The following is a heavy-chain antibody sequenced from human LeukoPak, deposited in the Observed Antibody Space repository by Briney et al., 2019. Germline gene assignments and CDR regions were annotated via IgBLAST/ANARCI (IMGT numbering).Heavy chain of an antibody. CDR2: INPNSGGT. D-gene: IGHD3-10*01. CDR3: ARMYSSGSYLALDY. Sequence: ASVKVSCKASGYTFTGYYMHWVRQAPRQGLEWMGRINPNSGGTNYAQKFRGRVTMTRDTSISTAYMELSRLRSDDTAVYYCARMYSSGSYLALDYWGQGTLVTVSS. V-gene: IGHV1-2*06. CDR1: GYTFTGYY. J-gene: IGHJ4*02.